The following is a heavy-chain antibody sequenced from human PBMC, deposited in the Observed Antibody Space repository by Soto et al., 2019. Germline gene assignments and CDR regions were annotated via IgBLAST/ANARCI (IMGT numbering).Heavy chain of an antibody. V-gene: IGHV1-2*02. J-gene: IGHJ4*02. CDR2: INPTSGGT. CDR3: ARDPDFGDYWGYFFDS. CDR1: GYTFAAYY. Sequence: QVQLVQSGAEVKKPGASVKVSCKTSGYTFAAYYIHWIRQAPGQGLERMGWINPTSGGTVYAQNFQDRVTMTRDTSIGTAYMELRRLNSDDTAVYYCARDPDFGDYWGYFFDSWGQGTPVTVSS. D-gene: IGHD4-17*01.